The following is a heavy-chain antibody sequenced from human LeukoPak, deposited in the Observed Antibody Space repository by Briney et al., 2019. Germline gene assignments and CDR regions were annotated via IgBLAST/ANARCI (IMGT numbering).Heavy chain of an antibody. CDR1: GFTFSSYA. V-gene: IGHV3-23*01. J-gene: IGHJ6*02. CDR3: ARRDIVVVPAATYYGMDV. D-gene: IGHD2-2*01. Sequence: GGSLRLSCAASGFTFSSYAMSWVRQAPGKGLEWVSAISGSGGSTYYADSVKGRFTISRDNAKNSLYLQMNSLRAEDSAVYYCARRDIVVVPAATYYGMDVWGQGTTVTVSS. CDR2: ISGSGGST.